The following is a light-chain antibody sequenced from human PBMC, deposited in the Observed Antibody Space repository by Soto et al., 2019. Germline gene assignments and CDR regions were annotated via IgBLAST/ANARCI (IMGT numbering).Light chain of an antibody. J-gene: IGKJ4*01. CDR2: GAS. CDR1: QSVRTN. Sequence: ETVMTQSPATLSVSPGERVTLSCRASQSVRTNLVWYQQSPGQPPRLLIYGASDRVAGVPDRFSGSGSGTDFTLTISGLQSEDCAVYYCHQRSNWPPFTFGGGTKVEI. CDR3: HQRSNWPPFT. V-gene: IGKV3-15*01.